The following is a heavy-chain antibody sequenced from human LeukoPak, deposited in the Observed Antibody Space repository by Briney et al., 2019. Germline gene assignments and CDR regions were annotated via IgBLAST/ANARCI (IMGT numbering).Heavy chain of an antibody. CDR3: ARGTLEHCSGASCYPLDS. J-gene: IGHJ5*01. Sequence: PGGSLRLSCAASGFTFSDYYMSWIRQAPGKGLEWVSYISSSSSYTNYADSVKGRFTISRDNAKNSLYLQMNSLRAEDTAVYYCARGTLEHCSGASCYPLDSWGQGTLVTVSS. CDR1: GFTFSDYY. V-gene: IGHV3-11*05. CDR2: ISSSSSYT. D-gene: IGHD2-15*01.